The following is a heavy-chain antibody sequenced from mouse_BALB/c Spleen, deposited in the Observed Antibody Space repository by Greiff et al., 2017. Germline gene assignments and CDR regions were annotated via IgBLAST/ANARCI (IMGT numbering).Heavy chain of an antibody. V-gene: IGHV7-3*02. Sequence: DVKLVESGGGLVQPGGSLRLSCATSGFTFTDYYMSWVRQPPGKALEWLGFIRNKANGYTTEYSASVKGRFTISRDNSQSILYLQMNTLRAEDSATYYCARAHDYDEGSFAYWGQGTLVTVSA. CDR3: ARAHDYDEGSFAY. D-gene: IGHD2-4*01. J-gene: IGHJ3*01. CDR2: IRNKANGYTT. CDR1: GFTFTDYY.